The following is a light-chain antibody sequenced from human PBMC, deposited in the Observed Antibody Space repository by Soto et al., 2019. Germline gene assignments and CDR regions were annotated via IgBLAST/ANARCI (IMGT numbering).Light chain of an antibody. J-gene: IGKJ1*01. Sequence: DIQMTQSPSTLSASGGDRVTITCRASQNVKRWLAWYQQKPGKAPSLLIYEASTLQNGVTSRFGGSGSETEFTLTINSLQPDDSATYYCQQYNRYSWTFGQGTKVEVK. CDR2: EAS. CDR1: QNVKRW. CDR3: QQYNRYSWT. V-gene: IGKV1-5*03.